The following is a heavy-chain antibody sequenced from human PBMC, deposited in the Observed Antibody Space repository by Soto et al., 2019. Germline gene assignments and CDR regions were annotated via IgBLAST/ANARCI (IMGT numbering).Heavy chain of an antibody. CDR1: GGSISSYY. CDR3: ARAKTGYSSGWYES. CDR2: INHSGST. Sequence: SETLSLTCTVSGGSISSYYWSWIRQPPGKGLEWIGEINHSGSTNYNPSLKSRVTISVDTSKNQFSLKLSSVTAADTAVYYCARAKTGYSSGWYESWGQGTLVTDS. D-gene: IGHD6-19*01. J-gene: IGHJ4*02. V-gene: IGHV4-34*01.